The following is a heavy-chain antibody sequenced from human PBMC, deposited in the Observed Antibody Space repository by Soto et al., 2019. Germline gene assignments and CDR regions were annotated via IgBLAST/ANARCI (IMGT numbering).Heavy chain of an antibody. CDR3: ARAPLYYENSGLLDPYYGMDV. CDR1: GDSISSGYH. J-gene: IGHJ6*02. CDR2: IYHSGTT. D-gene: IGHD3-22*01. Sequence: SETLSLTCAVSGDSISSGYHWAWIRQPPGKGLEWVASIYHSGTTYYNPSLTSRVTISVDTSKNQFSLKLTSVTAADTAVYYCARAPLYYENSGLLDPYYGMDVWGQGTTVTVSS. V-gene: IGHV4-38-2*01.